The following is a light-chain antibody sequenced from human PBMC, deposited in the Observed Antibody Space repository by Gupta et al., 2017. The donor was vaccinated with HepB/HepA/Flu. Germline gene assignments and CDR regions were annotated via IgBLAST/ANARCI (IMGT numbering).Light chain of an antibody. Sequence: QSVLTQPPSVSGASGQRVTISCPGSDSNIGADYDVHWYQQVPGTAPKLLIYDNTYRPSGVPDRFSGSRSGTSASLAITGLQAEDEADYYCQSYDRSLGGSVFGGGTKLTVL. V-gene: IGLV1-40*01. CDR3: QSYDRSLGGSV. CDR2: DNT. CDR1: DSNIGADYD. J-gene: IGLJ2*01.